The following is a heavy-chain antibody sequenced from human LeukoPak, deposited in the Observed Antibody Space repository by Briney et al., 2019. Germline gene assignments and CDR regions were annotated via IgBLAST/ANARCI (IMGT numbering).Heavy chain of an antibody. D-gene: IGHD6-19*01. Sequence: PGGSLRLSCAASGFTFSNYAMSWVRQAPGKGLEWVSSITGSTGSTYYADSVKGRFTISRDNSKNTLYLQMSSPRAEDTAVYYCAKDRYNSGWYDLGYWGQGTLVTVSS. J-gene: IGHJ4*02. CDR2: ITGSTGST. V-gene: IGHV3-23*01. CDR3: AKDRYNSGWYDLGY. CDR1: GFTFSNYA.